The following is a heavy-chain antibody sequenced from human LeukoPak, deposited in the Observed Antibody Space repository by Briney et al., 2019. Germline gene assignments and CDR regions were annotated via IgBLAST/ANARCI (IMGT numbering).Heavy chain of an antibody. V-gene: IGHV1-46*01. Sequence: ASVKVSCEASGYTFTSYYMHWVRQAPGQGLEWMGIINPSGGSTSYAQKFQGRVTMTRDTSTSTVYMELSSLRSEDTAVYYCARDGGGDRYSGSYYYYYYYMDVWGKGTTVTVSS. CDR1: GYTFTSYY. D-gene: IGHD1-26*01. CDR2: INPSGGST. CDR3: ARDGGGDRYSGSYYYYYYYMDV. J-gene: IGHJ6*03.